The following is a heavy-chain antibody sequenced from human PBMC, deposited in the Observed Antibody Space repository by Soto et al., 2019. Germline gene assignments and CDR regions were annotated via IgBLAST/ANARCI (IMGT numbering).Heavy chain of an antibody. J-gene: IGHJ4*02. CDR3: ARAATGSYHSAY. CDR1: GYAFTSYG. V-gene: IGHV1-18*04. CDR2: IAPHSGRT. D-gene: IGHD3-10*01. Sequence: QVPLVQSGPEVKNPGASVRVSCMTSGYAFTSYGVNWVRQAPGQGLEWMGWIAPHSGRTTYLPKFQGRVTITADAATNTAYMELGSLSSDDTGIYFCARAATGSYHSAYWGQGTVVTVSS.